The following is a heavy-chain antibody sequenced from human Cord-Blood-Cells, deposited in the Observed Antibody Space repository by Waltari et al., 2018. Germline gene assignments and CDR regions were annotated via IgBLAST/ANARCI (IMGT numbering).Heavy chain of an antibody. V-gene: IGHV5-51*01. D-gene: IGHD3-3*01. CDR3: ASCRWYYDFWSGYPDAFDI. Sequence: EVQLVQSGAEVKKPGESLKISCKGSGYSFTSYWIGWVRQMPGKGLEWMGIIYPGDSDTRYSPSFQGQGTISADKSISTAYLQWSSLKASDTAMYYCASCRWYYDFWSGYPDAFDIWGQGTMVTVSS. J-gene: IGHJ3*02. CDR1: GYSFTSYW. CDR2: IYPGDSDT.